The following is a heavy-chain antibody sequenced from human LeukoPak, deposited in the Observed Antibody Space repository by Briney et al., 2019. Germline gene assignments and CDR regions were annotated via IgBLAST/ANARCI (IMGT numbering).Heavy chain of an antibody. Sequence: GGFLRLSCAASGFTFSSYDMHWVRQATGKGLEWVSAIGTAGDTYYPGSVKGRFTISRENAKNSLYLQMNSLRAGDTAVYYCARVFQVAGWDYFDYWGQGTLVTVSS. CDR2: IGTAGDT. V-gene: IGHV3-13*01. CDR1: GFTFSSYD. D-gene: IGHD6-19*01. J-gene: IGHJ4*02. CDR3: ARVFQVAGWDYFDY.